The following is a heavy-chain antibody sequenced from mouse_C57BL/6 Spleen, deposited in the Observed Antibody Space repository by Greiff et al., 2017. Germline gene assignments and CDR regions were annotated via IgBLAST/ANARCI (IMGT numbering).Heavy chain of an antibody. CDR3: ARSTVVADWYFDV. V-gene: IGHV1-80*01. D-gene: IGHD1-1*01. CDR2: IYPGDGDT. J-gene: IGHJ1*03. CDR1: GYAFSSYW. Sequence: SGAELVKPGASVKISCKASGYAFSSYWMNWVKQRPGKGLEWIGQIYPGDGDTNYNGKFKGKATLTADKSSSTAYMQLSSLTSEDSAVYFCARSTVVADWYFDVWGTGTTVTVSS.